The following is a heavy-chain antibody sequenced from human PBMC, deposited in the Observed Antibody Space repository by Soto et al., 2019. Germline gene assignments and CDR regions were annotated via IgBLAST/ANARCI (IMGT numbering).Heavy chain of an antibody. J-gene: IGHJ6*02. V-gene: IGHV5-10-1*01. CDR1: GYRFTNYW. CDR2: IDPSDSYT. Sequence: PGESLKISCKGSGYRFTNYWIGWVRQMPGKGLEWMGIIDPSDSYTNYSPSFQGHVTISADKSISTAYLQWSSLKASDTAMYYCARRPDSSSWYYPDYGMDVWGQGTTVTVSS. CDR3: ARRPDSSSWYYPDYGMDV. D-gene: IGHD6-13*01.